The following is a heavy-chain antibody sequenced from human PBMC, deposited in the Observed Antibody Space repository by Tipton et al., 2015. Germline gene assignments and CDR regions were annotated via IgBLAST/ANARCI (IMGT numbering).Heavy chain of an antibody. V-gene: IGHV4-39*01. CDR2: MYSSGST. Sequence: TLSLTCTVSGGSVSSRTYYWGWIRQSPGRGLESIGSMYSSGSTYFNPSLKGRVTISVDTPKNHLSLKLSSVTAADTAVYYCVRHGHVDLPDAFDMWGQGTMVTVSS. CDR1: GGSVSSRTYY. J-gene: IGHJ3*02. CDR3: VRHGHVDLPDAFDM. D-gene: IGHD3-16*01.